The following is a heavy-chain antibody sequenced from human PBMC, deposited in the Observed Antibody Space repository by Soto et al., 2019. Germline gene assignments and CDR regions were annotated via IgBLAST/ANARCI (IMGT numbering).Heavy chain of an antibody. CDR1: GGTFSSYT. CDR3: ARGATRDYYYYMDV. Sequence: QVQLVQSGAEVKKPGSSVKVSCKASGGTFSSYTISWVRQAPGQGREWMGRIIPILGIANYAQKFQGRVTITADKSTSTAYMELSSLRSEDTAVYYCARGATRDYYYYMDVWGKGTTVTVSS. J-gene: IGHJ6*03. CDR2: IIPILGIA. V-gene: IGHV1-69*02.